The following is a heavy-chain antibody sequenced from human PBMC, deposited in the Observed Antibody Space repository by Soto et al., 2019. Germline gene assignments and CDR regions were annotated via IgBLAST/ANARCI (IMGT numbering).Heavy chain of an antibody. D-gene: IGHD6-25*01. CDR1: GASFSGYH. J-gene: IGHJ5*02. CDR2: INHSGTT. CDR3: ARKRRSAWFDP. Sequence: LSLTCGVYGASFSGYHWHWIRQSPWQGLEWIWEINHSGTTKYNPSLESRINLSVDTSKKQSSLKMFSVTAADTAVYYCARKRRSAWFDPWGQGTLVTVSS. V-gene: IGHV4-34*01.